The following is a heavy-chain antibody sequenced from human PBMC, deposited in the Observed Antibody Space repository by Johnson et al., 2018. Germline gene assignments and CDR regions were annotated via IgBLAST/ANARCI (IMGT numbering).Heavy chain of an antibody. J-gene: IGHJ6*02. D-gene: IGHD3-16*01. V-gene: IGHV3-23*04. CDR3: ATEGGVESFYRMDV. CDR1: GFTFSSYA. Sequence: VQLVESGGGVVQXGGSXRLXCVASGFTFSSYAMSWVRQAPGKGLEWVSAITNDGRSTFSADSVKGRFIISRDNSKNTPFLQMNSLGAEDTAVYYCATEGGVESFYRMDVWGQGTTVTVSS. CDR2: ITNDGRST.